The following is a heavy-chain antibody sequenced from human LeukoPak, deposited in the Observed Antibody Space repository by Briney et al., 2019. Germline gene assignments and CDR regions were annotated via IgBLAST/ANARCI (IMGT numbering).Heavy chain of an antibody. CDR2: IYYSGST. Sequence: PSETLSLTRTVSGGSISSSSYYWGWIGQPPGKGLEWIGSIYYSGSTYYNPSLKSRVTISVDTSKNQFSLKLSSVTAADTAVYYCARQGSGSSPPYFDYWGQGTLVTVSS. D-gene: IGHD6-13*01. J-gene: IGHJ4*02. CDR1: GGSISSSSYY. V-gene: IGHV4-39*01. CDR3: ARQGSGSSPPYFDY.